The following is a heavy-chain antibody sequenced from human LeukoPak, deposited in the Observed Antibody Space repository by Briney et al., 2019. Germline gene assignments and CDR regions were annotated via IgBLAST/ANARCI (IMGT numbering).Heavy chain of an antibody. CDR3: ARAHNWKYGSFDF. CDR2: ISSSGSTI. CDR1: GFTFSSYE. Sequence: GGSLRLSCAASGFTFSSYEMNWVRQAPGKGLEWVSYISSSGSTIYYADSVKGRFTISRDNARNSLYLQMNSLRAEDTAVYYCARAHNWKYGSFDFWGQGTLVTVSS. D-gene: IGHD1-7*01. V-gene: IGHV3-48*03. J-gene: IGHJ4*02.